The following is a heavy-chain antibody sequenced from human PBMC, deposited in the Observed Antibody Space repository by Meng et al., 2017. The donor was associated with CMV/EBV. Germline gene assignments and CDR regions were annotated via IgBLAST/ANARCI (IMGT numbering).Heavy chain of an antibody. CDR3: ASTGRLAPYYYYGMDV. Sequence: GSLRLSCTVSGGSISSSSYYWGWIGQPPGKGLEWIGSIYYSGSTYYNPSLKSRVTISVDTSKNQFSLKLSSVTAADTAVYYCASTGRLAPYYYYGMDVWGQGTTVTVSS. CDR2: IYYSGST. V-gene: IGHV4-39*01. CDR1: GGSISSSSYY. D-gene: IGHD3-9*01. J-gene: IGHJ6*02.